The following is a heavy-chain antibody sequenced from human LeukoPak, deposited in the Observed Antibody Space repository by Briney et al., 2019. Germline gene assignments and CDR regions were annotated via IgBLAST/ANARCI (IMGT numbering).Heavy chain of an antibody. J-gene: IGHJ4*02. CDR2: ITTKPSNYAT. D-gene: IGHD6-13*01. CDR1: GFIFSGSD. Sequence: GGSLRLSCAASGFIFSGSDIHWVRQAPGKGLEWVGRITTKPSNYATAYAASVKGRFTISRDDSKNTAYLQMNSLKTEDTAVYYCTTRAPIAAAGTRRVDYWGQGTLVTVSS. V-gene: IGHV3-73*01. CDR3: TTRAPIAAAGTRRVDY.